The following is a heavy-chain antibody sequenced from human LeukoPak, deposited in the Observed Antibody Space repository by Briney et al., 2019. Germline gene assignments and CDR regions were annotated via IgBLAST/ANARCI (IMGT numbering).Heavy chain of an antibody. J-gene: IGHJ4*02. CDR2: VIPILGTT. V-gene: IGHV1-69*05. Sequence: GASVKVSCKASGATFSSSAISWVRRAPGQGLGWMGGVIPILGTTNYAQKFQDRVSITTDESTSTAYLELSSLRSVDTAVYYCARDDASATMGFDSWGQGTLVTVSS. CDR3: ARDDASATMGFDS. D-gene: IGHD1-26*01. CDR1: GATFSSSA.